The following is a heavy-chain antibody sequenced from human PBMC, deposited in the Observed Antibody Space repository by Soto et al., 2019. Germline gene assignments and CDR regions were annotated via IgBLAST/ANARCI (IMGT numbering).Heavy chain of an antibody. CDR2: VSRAGTYT. CDR3: VKYTVTQDLGES. V-gene: IGHV3-23*01. Sequence: EVQLLESGGDVVRPGGSLRLSCAASGITFSSYAMGWVRQAPGKGLEWVAGVSRAGTYTFYADSVRGRFSISRDNSRDKVALYMNALRGDDSAVYFCVKYTVTQDLGESWGQGTLVSVSS. J-gene: IGHJ5*02. D-gene: IGHD3-16*01. CDR1: GITFSSYA.